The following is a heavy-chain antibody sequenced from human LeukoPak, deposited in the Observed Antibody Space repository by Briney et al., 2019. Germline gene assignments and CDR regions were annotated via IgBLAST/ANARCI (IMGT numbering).Heavy chain of an antibody. J-gene: IGHJ3*02. CDR3: ARDDHAFDI. CDR1: GGSISSGDYY. Sequence: PSETLSLTCTVSGGSISSGDYYWGWIRQPPGTGREWVGYIYYSGSTYYNPSLKSRVTLSLDTSKNQFSLKLSSVTAADTAVYYCARDDHAFDIWGQGTMVTVSS. CDR2: IYYSGST. V-gene: IGHV4-30-4*01.